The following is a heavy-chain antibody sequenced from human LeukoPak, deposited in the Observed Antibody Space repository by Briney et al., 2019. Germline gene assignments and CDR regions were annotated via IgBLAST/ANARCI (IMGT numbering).Heavy chain of an antibody. CDR3: ARHIAVAGNPYYYYYMDV. Sequence: GESLKISCKGSGYSFTSYWIGWVRQMPGKGLEWMGIIYPGDSDTRYSPSFQGQVTISADKSISTAYLQWSSLKASDTAMYYCARHIAVAGNPYYYYYMDVWGKGTTVTISS. J-gene: IGHJ6*03. CDR1: GYSFTSYW. CDR2: IYPGDSDT. D-gene: IGHD6-19*01. V-gene: IGHV5-51*01.